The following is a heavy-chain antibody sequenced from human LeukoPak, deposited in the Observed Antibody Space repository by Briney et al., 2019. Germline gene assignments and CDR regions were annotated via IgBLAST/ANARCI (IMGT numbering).Heavy chain of an antibody. J-gene: IGHJ4*02. CDR2: LSGGGGGT. D-gene: IGHD2-2*01. Sequence: GGSLRLSCAASGFTFSSYAMGWVRQAPGKGLEWVSALSGGGGGTYYADSVKGRFTISRENSKNTLYLQMNSLGAEDTAVYYCAKDSDIVVVPALTYDHWGQGTLVIVSS. CDR1: GFTFSSYA. CDR3: AKDSDIVVVPALTYDH. V-gene: IGHV3-23*01.